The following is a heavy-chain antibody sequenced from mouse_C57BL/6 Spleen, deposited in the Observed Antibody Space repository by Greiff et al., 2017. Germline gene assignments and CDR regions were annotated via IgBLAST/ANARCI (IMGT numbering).Heavy chain of an antibody. CDR2: INPSSGYT. D-gene: IGHD4-1*01. V-gene: IGHV1-7*01. J-gene: IGHJ3*01. CDR1: GYTFTSYW. Sequence: LVESGAELAKPGASVKPSCKASGYTFTSYWRHWVKQRPGQGLEWIGYINPSSGYTTYNQKSKDKATLTAAKSSSTAYMQLSSLTYEDSAVYYCARSWDEAYWGQGTLVTVSA. CDR3: ARSWDEAY.